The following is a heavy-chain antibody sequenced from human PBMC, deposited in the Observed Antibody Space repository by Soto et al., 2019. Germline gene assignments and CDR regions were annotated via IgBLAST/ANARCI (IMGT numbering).Heavy chain of an antibody. V-gene: IGHV4-31*03. J-gene: IGHJ3*02. CDR2: IYYSGST. CDR3: ARDDEGAFDI. CDR1: GGSISSGGYY. Sequence: TLSLTCTVSGGSISSGGYYWSWIRQHPGKGLEWIGYIYYSGSTYYNPSLKSRVTISVDTSKNQFSLKLSSVTAADTAVYYCARDDEGAFDIWGQGTMVTVSS.